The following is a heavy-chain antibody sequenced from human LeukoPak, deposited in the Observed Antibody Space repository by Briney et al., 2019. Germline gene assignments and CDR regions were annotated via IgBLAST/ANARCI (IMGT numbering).Heavy chain of an antibody. Sequence: ASVKVSCKASGYTFTSYGISWVRQAPGQGLEWMGWISAYNGNTNYAQKLQGRVTMTTDTSTSTAYMELRSLRSDDTAVYYCARDYRGFPYSSGWHLGFDPWGQGTLVIVSS. V-gene: IGHV1-18*01. CDR1: GYTFTSYG. D-gene: IGHD6-19*01. CDR3: ARDYRGFPYSSGWHLGFDP. CDR2: ISAYNGNT. J-gene: IGHJ5*02.